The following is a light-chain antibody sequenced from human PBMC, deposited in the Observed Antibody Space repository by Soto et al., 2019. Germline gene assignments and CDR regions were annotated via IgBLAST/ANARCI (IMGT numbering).Light chain of an antibody. CDR3: QQYGGSPLYT. CDR1: QSVSSSH. Sequence: DIVLTQSPGTLSLSPGEGATLSCRASQSVSSSHLAWYQQKPGQAPRLVIYGASSRATGIPDRFSGSGSGTDFTLTISRLEPEDFAVYYWQQYGGSPLYTFGQGTTLEIK. J-gene: IGKJ2*01. CDR2: GAS. V-gene: IGKV3-20*01.